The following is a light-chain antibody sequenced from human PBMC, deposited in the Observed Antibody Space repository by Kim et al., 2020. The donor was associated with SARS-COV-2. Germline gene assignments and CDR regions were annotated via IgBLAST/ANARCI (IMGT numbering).Light chain of an antibody. V-gene: IGLV6-57*03. Sequence: NFMLTQPQSVSESPGKTVTISCSRSTGNIALNYVQWYQQRPGSAPTTVIYEDDQRPSGVPDRFSGSIDSSSNSASLTISGLRSEDEADYYCQSYDSTQLVVGGGTQLTVL. CDR3: QSYDSTQLV. CDR1: TGNIALNY. CDR2: EDD. J-gene: IGLJ2*01.